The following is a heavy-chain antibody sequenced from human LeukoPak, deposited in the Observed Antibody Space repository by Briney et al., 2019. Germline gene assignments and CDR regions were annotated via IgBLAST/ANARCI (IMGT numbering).Heavy chain of an antibody. V-gene: IGHV1-69*06. D-gene: IGHD6-13*01. CDR2: IIPIFGTA. Sequence: ASVKVSCKASGGTFSSYAISWVRQAPGQGLEWMGGIIPIFGTANYAQKFQGRVTVTADKSTSTAYMELSSLRSEDTAVYYCARDRYSSSWYGGQYYYYMDVWGKGTTVTVSS. J-gene: IGHJ6*03. CDR1: GGTFSSYA. CDR3: ARDRYSSSWYGGQYYYYMDV.